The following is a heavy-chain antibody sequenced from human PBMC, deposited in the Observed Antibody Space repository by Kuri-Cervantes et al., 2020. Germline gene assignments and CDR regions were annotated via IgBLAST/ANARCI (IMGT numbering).Heavy chain of an antibody. CDR2: INPNSGGT. J-gene: IGHJ4*02. CDR1: GYTFNGYY. CDR3: ARQDVSTVTLDY. Sequence: ASVKVSCKASGYTFNGYYMHWVRQAPGQGLEWMGWINPNSGGTNYAQKFQGWVTMTRDTSISTAYMELSRLRSDDTAVCYCARQDVSTVTLDYWGQGTLVTVSS. D-gene: IGHD4-17*01. V-gene: IGHV1-2*04.